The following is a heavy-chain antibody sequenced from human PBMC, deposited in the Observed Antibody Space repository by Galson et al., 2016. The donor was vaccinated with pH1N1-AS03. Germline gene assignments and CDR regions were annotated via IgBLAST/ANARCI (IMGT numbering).Heavy chain of an antibody. CDR2: FYHSGNT. J-gene: IGHJ3*02. CDR3: ATDETRRSWPTFDI. CDR1: GGSLSSSSYY. Sequence: SETLSLTCTVSGGSLSSSSYYWAWFRQPPGKGLEWLGSFYHSGNTYYNPSLKSRITISADTSKNQFSLNLSSVTAADTAVYYCATDETRRSWPTFDIWGQGTTVTVSS. V-gene: IGHV4-39*02. D-gene: IGHD6-13*01.